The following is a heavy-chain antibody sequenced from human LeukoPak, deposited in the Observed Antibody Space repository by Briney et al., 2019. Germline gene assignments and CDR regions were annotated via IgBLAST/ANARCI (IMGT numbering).Heavy chain of an antibody. J-gene: IGHJ4*01. CDR2: INRDGSEK. CDR3: STYDSWRGYKNAK. Sequence: PGGSLRLSCVVSGFTLSSRWMMWVRQAPGKGLEWMTNINRDGSEKNYVDSVKGRFTITRDNAENSLYLQMNSLKVEDTAIYYWSTYDSWRGYKNAKWGQGTLVTVSS. CDR1: GFTLSSRW. V-gene: IGHV3-7*03. D-gene: IGHD3-3*01.